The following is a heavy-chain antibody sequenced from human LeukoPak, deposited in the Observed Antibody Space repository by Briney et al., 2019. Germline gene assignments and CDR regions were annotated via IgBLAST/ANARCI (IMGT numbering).Heavy chain of an antibody. Sequence: SETLSLTCTVSGGSISNSSYYWGWIRQPPGKGLEWIGSMYYSGSTYYNPSLKSRVTISVDTSKNQFSLKLSSVTAADTALYYCARDRGSDPHDAFDIWGQGTMVTVSS. CDR1: GGSISNSSYY. V-gene: IGHV4-39*07. J-gene: IGHJ3*02. D-gene: IGHD3-10*01. CDR2: MYYSGST. CDR3: ARDRGSDPHDAFDI.